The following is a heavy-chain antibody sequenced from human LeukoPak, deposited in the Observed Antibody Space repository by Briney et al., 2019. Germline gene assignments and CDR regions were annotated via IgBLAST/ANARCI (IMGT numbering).Heavy chain of an antibody. J-gene: IGHJ4*02. D-gene: IGHD5-12*01. Sequence: PSETLSLTCTVSGGSISSSTYYWGWIRQPPGKGLEWIGNLYYSGSTYYNPSLKSRVTISVDTSKNQFSLKLSSVTAADTAVYYCARQAISGYGPPPFDSWGQGTLVTVSS. CDR1: GGSISSSTYY. CDR2: LYYSGST. V-gene: IGHV4-39*01. CDR3: ARQAISGYGPPPFDS.